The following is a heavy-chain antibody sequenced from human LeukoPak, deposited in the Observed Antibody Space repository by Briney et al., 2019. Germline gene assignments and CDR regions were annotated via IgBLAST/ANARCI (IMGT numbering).Heavy chain of an antibody. J-gene: IGHJ4*02. CDR3: AKDSRELMGGRFDH. Sequence: QPGRSLRLSCAASGFTFRSYAMPGVRKAPGKGLEWVAVISYDGSNKYYADSVKGRFTISGDNSKNTGYLQRNSLRAQDTAVYYCAKDSRELMGGRFDHWGQGTLVTVSS. CDR2: ISYDGSNK. CDR1: GFTFRSYA. V-gene: IGHV3-30-3*01. D-gene: IGHD3-10*01.